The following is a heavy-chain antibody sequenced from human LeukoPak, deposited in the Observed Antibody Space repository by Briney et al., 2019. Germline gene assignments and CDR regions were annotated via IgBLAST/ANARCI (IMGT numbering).Heavy chain of an antibody. V-gene: IGHV4-59*08. D-gene: IGHD2-21*02. Sequence: KPSETLSLTCTVSGASIRSYYWSWIRQPPGKGLEWTGYIYESGSTNYNPSLRRRLTMSVDTSKNQFSLKLSSVTAADTAVYYCARHGEIVVVTAPFDLWGRGTLVTVSS. CDR1: GASIRSYY. CDR3: ARHGEIVVVTAPFDL. J-gene: IGHJ2*01. CDR2: IYESGST.